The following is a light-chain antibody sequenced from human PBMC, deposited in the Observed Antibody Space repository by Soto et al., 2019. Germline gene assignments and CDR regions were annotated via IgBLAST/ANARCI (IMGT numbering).Light chain of an antibody. J-gene: IGLJ2*01. CDR2: GNN. V-gene: IGLV1-40*01. CDR1: SSNIGTGYD. Sequence: QSALTQPPSVSGAPGQRVTISCTGSSSNIGTGYDVHWYQQLPGTAPKLLIYGNNNRPSGVPDRFSGSKSGTSASLAITGLQAEDEAEYYCQSYDTSVSEWVFGGGTKVTVL. CDR3: QSYDTSVSEWV.